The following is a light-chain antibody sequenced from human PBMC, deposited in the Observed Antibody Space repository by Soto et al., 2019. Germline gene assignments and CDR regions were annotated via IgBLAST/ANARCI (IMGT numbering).Light chain of an antibody. V-gene: IGLV2-11*01. J-gene: IGLJ2*01. CDR3: CSYAGSYTLV. Sequence: QSALTQPRSVSGSPGQSVTHSCTGTSSDVGGYHYVSWYQHHPGKAPKIIIYDVNKRPSGVPDRFSGSKSGNTASLTISGLQTEDEADYYCCSYAGSYTLVFGGGTKVTV. CDR1: SSDVGGYHY. CDR2: DVN.